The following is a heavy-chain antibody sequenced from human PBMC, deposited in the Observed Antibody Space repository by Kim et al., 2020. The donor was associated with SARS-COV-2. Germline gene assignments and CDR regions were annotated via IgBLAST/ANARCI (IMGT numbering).Heavy chain of an antibody. CDR3: AKVGSGAYVGRDYFDY. Sequence: GGSLRLSCTTSGFKFSNYAMSWFRQASGKGLEWVSALGGAGGASYYADSVKGRFTISRDSSTNTMYLQMNTLRVEDTAVYYCAKVGSGAYVGRDYFDYSGQGTLVTVTP. CDR2: LGGAGGAS. CDR1: GFKFSNYA. J-gene: IGHJ4*02. D-gene: IGHD4-17*01. V-gene: IGHV3-23*01.